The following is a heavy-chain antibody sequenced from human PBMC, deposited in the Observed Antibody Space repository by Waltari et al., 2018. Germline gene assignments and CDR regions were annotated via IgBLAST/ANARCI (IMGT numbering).Heavy chain of an antibody. CDR2: ISYDGSNK. CDR3: AREHVYYDFWSGPWDYYYYMDV. D-gene: IGHD3-3*01. CDR1: GFTFSIYA. V-gene: IGHV3-30-3*01. J-gene: IGHJ6*03. Sequence: QVQLVESGGGVVQPGRSLRLSCAASGFTFSIYAMHWVRQAPGQGRGGVAVISYDGSNKYYADSVKGRFTISRDNSKNTLYLQMNSLRAEDTAVYYCAREHVYYDFWSGPWDYYYYMDVWGKGTTVTISS.